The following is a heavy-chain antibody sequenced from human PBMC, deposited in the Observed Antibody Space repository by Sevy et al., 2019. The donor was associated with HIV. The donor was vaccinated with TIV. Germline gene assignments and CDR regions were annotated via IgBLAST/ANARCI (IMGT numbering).Heavy chain of an antibody. D-gene: IGHD6-19*01. CDR1: GFTFTSSA. CDR3: AAEGDTAMAKDSSGWYYFDY. CDR2: IVVGSGNT. Sequence: ASVKVSCKASGFTFTSSAVQWVRQARGQRLEWIGWIVVGSGNTNYAQKFQERVTITRDMSTSPAYMELSSLRSEDTAVYYCAAEGDTAMAKDSSGWYYFDYWGQGTLVTVSS. V-gene: IGHV1-58*01. J-gene: IGHJ4*02.